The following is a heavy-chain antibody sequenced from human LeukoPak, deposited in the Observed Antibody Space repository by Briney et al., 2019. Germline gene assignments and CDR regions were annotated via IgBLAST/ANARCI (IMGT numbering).Heavy chain of an antibody. CDR3: ARLAVPYCSSTSCPYYFDY. V-gene: IGHV5-51*01. CDR2: IYPGDSDT. D-gene: IGHD2-2*01. CDR1: GYSSTNYW. Sequence: ESLKISCKGSGYSSTNYWIGWVRQMPGKGLEWMGIIYPGDSDTRYSPSFQGQVTISADKSISTAYLQWSSLKASDTAMYYCARLAVPYCSSTSCPYYFDYWGQGTLVTVSS. J-gene: IGHJ4*02.